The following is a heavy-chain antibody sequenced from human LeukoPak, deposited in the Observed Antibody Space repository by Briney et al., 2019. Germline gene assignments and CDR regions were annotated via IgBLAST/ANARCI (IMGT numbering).Heavy chain of an antibody. CDR2: ISSSSSTI. CDR1: GFTFSSYS. J-gene: IGHJ6*03. CDR3: ARDGDPYYDFWSGYYDYYYMDV. Sequence: GGSLRLSCAASGFTFSSYSMNWVRQAPGKGLEWVSYISSSSSTIYYADSVKGRFTISRDNAKNSLYLQMNLRRAEDTAVYYCARDGDPYYDFWSGYYDYYYMDVWGKGTTVTVSS. D-gene: IGHD3-3*01. V-gene: IGHV3-48*01.